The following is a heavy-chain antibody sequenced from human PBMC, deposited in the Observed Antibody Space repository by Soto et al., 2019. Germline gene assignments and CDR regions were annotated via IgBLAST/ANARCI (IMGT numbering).Heavy chain of an antibody. D-gene: IGHD7-27*01. CDR2: IYSGGST. CDR3: ARDAPQLGRSYYFDY. J-gene: IGHJ4*02. CDR1: GFTVSSNY. Sequence: EVQLVESGGGLVQPGGSLRLSCAASGFTVSSNYMSWVRQAPGKGLEWVSVIYSGGSTYYADSVKGRFTISRDNSKNTLYLQMNSLRAEDTAVYYCARDAPQLGRSYYFDYWGQGTLVTVSS. V-gene: IGHV3-66*01.